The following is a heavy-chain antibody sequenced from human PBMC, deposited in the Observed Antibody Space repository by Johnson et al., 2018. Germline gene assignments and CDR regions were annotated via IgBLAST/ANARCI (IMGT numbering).Heavy chain of an antibody. V-gene: IGHV3-30*18. CDR2: ISYDGSNK. CDR1: GFTFSSYG. CDR3: AKPKDGGNSLSFMDV. Sequence: VQLVESGGGVVQPGRSLRLSCAASGFTFSSYGMHWVRQAPGKGLEWVAVISYDGSNKYYADSVKGRFTISRDNSKNTLYLQMNSLRAEDTAVYYCAKPKDGGNSLSFMDVWGKGTTVTVSS. D-gene: IGHD4-23*01. J-gene: IGHJ6*03.